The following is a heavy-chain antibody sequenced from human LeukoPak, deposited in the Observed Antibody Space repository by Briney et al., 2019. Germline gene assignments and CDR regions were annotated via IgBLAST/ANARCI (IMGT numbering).Heavy chain of an antibody. CDR2: TRNKANRYTT. J-gene: IGHJ3*02. CDR3: VRGYNSFDI. V-gene: IGHV3-72*01. CDR1: GFIFSDYY. D-gene: IGHD5-24*01. Sequence: GGSLRPSCAASGFIFSDYYMDWVRQSPMKGLEWVGRTRNKANRYTTEYAAAVKGRFTVSRDESKSLLYLQMNSLDTEDTAMYYCVRGYNSFDIWGRGTMVTVSS.